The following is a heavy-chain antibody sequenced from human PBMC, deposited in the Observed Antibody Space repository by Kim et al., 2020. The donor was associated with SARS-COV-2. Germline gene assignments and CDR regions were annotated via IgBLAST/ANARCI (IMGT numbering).Heavy chain of an antibody. CDR3: ARVVRPSESGYSSGWYSAYNWFDP. Sequence: ASVKVSCKASGYTFTSYGISWVRQAPGQGLEWMGWISAYNGNTNYAQKLQGRVTMTTDTSTSTAYMELRSLRSDDTAVYYCARVVRPSESGYSSGWYSAYNWFDPWGQGTLVSVSS. CDR1: GYTFTSYG. V-gene: IGHV1-18*01. CDR2: ISAYNGNT. J-gene: IGHJ5*02. D-gene: IGHD6-19*01.